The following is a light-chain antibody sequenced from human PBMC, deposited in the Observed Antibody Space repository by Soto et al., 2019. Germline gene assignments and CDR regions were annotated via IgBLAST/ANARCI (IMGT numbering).Light chain of an antibody. J-gene: IGKJ4*02. V-gene: IGKV1-39*01. CDR1: QNIGDY. Sequence: DIEMTQSPSSLSASAGDKVTITCRASQNIGDYLSWYQRRPGKAPKLLIYSSSILHSAASSRFSGGGSGTDFTLTISGLQPDDFATYYCRQTFSTQISFGGGTTVDIK. CDR3: RQTFSTQIS. CDR2: SSS.